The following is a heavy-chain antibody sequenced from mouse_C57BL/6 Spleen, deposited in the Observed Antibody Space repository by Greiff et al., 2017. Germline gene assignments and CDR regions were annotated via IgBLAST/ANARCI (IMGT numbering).Heavy chain of an antibody. J-gene: IGHJ2*01. D-gene: IGHD3-3*01. CDR1: GYTFTSYW. CDR3: ARGYLRLGGKYFDY. V-gene: IGHV1-69*01. CDR2: IDPSDSYT. Sequence: QVQLQQPGAELVMPGASVKLSCKASGYTFTSYWMHWVKQRPGQGLEWIGEIDPSDSYTNYNQKFKGKSTLTVDKSSSTAYMQLSSLTSEDSAVYYCARGYLRLGGKYFDYWGQGTTLTVSS.